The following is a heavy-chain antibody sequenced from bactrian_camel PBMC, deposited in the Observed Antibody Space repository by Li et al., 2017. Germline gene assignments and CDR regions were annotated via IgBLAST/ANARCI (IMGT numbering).Heavy chain of an antibody. CDR1: GFTFSTYA. J-gene: IGHJ4*01. CDR2: IYSHGSNT. D-gene: IGHD2*01. V-gene: IGHV3-2*01. Sequence: HVQLVESGGGLVQPGGSLRLSCAASGFTFSTYAMSWVRQAPGKGLEWVSSIYSHGSNTYYADSVKGRFTISRDNAKNTLYLQMNSLKPEDTAVYYCVRDRSADYSFGDWGQGTQVTVS. CDR3: VRDRSADYSFGD.